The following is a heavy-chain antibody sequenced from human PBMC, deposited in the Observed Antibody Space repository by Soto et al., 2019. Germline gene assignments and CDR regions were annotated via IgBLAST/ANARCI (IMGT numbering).Heavy chain of an antibody. J-gene: IGHJ4*02. Sequence: QVQLQESGPGLVKPSETLSLTCTVSGDSVSGGSFYWTWLRQPPGKGLGWMGYIYYSGSNNNNPPRKSRGTMSVDTSKNPFSLNLMYVTAAETARSFSVRLVAFCCDEDCWGPGIPVADS. V-gene: IGHV4-61*01. CDR1: GDSVSGGSFY. CDR2: IYYSGSN. CDR3: VRLVAFCCDEDC. D-gene: IGHD2-21*01.